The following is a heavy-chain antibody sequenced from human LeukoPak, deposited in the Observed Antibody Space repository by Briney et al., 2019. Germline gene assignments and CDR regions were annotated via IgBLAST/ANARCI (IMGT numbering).Heavy chain of an antibody. Sequence: GGSLRLSCAASGFTFSSYAMSWVRQAPGKGLEWVSAISGSGGSTYYADSVKGRFTISRDNSKNTLYLQMNSLRAEDTAVYYCAKDGQYYDFWSGYVPVDYWGQGTLVTVSP. J-gene: IGHJ4*02. D-gene: IGHD3-3*01. CDR1: GFTFSSYA. CDR2: ISGSGGST. CDR3: AKDGQYYDFWSGYVPVDY. V-gene: IGHV3-23*01.